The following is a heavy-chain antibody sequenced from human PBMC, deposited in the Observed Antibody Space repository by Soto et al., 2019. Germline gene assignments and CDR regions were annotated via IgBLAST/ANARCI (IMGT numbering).Heavy chain of an antibody. Sequence: GGSLRLSCEASGFKFGDYAMHWVRQAPGKGLEWVSGVSWNSEIVGYADSVKGRVTISRDNSKNSLYLEMNSLRTEDTAVYYCAKDRGPCSGNKCYSLYYYYGMDVWGQGTTVTVSS. CDR1: GFKFGDYA. D-gene: IGHD2-15*01. CDR2: VSWNSEIV. J-gene: IGHJ6*02. CDR3: AKDRGPCSGNKCYSLYYYYGMDV. V-gene: IGHV3-9*01.